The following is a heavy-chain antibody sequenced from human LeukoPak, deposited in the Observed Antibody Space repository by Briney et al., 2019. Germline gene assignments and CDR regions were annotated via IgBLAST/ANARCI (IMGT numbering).Heavy chain of an antibody. Sequence: ASVKVSCKASGYTFTGYYMHWVRQAPGQGLEWMGWINPNSGGTNYAQKFQGRATMTRDTSISTAYMELSRLRSDDTAVYYCARNLWFGEFPFDYWGQGTLVTVSS. D-gene: IGHD3-10*01. V-gene: IGHV1-2*02. J-gene: IGHJ4*02. CDR3: ARNLWFGEFPFDY. CDR1: GYTFTGYY. CDR2: INPNSGGT.